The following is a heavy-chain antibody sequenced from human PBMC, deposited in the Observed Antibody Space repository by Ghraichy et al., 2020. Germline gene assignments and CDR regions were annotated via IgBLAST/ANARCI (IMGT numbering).Heavy chain of an antibody. Sequence: GGSLRLSCAASGFTFSSYAMSWVRQAPGKGLEWVSAISGSGGSTYYADSVKGRFTISRDNSKNTLYLQMNSLRAEDTAVYYCAKGGYCSSTSCGLYYYYYMGVWGKGTTVTVSS. V-gene: IGHV3-23*01. CDR3: AKGGYCSSTSCGLYYYYYMGV. CDR1: GFTFSSYA. J-gene: IGHJ6*03. D-gene: IGHD2-2*01. CDR2: ISGSGGST.